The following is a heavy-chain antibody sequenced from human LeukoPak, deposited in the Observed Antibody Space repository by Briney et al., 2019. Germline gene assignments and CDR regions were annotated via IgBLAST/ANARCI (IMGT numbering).Heavy chain of an antibody. CDR2: IKQDGSEK. D-gene: IGHD3-10*01. CDR1: GFTFSSYA. J-gene: IGHJ4*02. Sequence: GGSLRLSCAVSGFTFSSYAMSWVRQAPGKGLEWVANIKQDGSEKYYVDSVKGRFTISRDNAKNSLYLQMNSLRAEDTAVYYCARERRYYYGSGHFDYWGQGTLVTVSS. CDR3: ARERRYYYGSGHFDY. V-gene: IGHV3-7*01.